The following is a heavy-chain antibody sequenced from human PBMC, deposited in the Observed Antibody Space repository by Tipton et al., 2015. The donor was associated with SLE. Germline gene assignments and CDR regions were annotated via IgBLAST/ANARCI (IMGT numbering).Heavy chain of an antibody. CDR1: GGSISSSSYY. D-gene: IGHD6-13*01. Sequence: TLSLTCTVSGGSISSSSYYWGWIRQPPGKGLEWIGSIYHSGSTYYNPSLKSRVTISVDRSKNQFSLKLSSVTAADTAVYYCARGGIAAAGTGYWYFDLWGRGTLVTVSS. CDR2: IYHSGST. V-gene: IGHV4-39*07. CDR3: ARGGIAAAGTGYWYFDL. J-gene: IGHJ2*01.